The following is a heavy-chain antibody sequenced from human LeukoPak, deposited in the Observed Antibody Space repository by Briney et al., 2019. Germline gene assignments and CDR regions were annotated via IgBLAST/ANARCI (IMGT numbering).Heavy chain of an antibody. J-gene: IGHJ4*02. CDR1: GYTFTSYY. Sequence: ASVKVSCKASGYTFTSYYMHWVRQPPGQGLEWMGIINPSGGSTSYAQKFQGRVTMTRDTSTSTVYMELSSLRSEDTAVYYCARWHYYDSSGYYSYYFDYWGQGTLVTVSS. CDR3: ARWHYYDSSGYYSYYFDY. CDR2: INPSGGST. V-gene: IGHV1-46*01. D-gene: IGHD3-22*01.